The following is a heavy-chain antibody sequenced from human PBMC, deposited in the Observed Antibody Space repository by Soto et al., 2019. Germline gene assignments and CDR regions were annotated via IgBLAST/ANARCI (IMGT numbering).Heavy chain of an antibody. CDR1: GFTFSSYG. V-gene: IGHV3-30*18. CDR3: AKDLVGFLLSSIAAQITSFYYEGMDV. Sequence: PGGTLRLSCAASGFTFSSYGMHWVRQAPGKGLEWVAVISYDGSNKYYADSVKGRFTISRDNSKNTLYLQMNSLRAEDTAVYYCAKDLVGFLLSSIAAQITSFYYEGMDVWGQGTTVTVSS. CDR2: ISYDGSNK. D-gene: IGHD6-6*01. J-gene: IGHJ6*02.